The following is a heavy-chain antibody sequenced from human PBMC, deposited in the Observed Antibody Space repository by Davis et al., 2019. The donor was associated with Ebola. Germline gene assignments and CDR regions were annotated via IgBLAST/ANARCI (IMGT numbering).Heavy chain of an antibody. Sequence: GSLRLSCAVYGGSFSGYYWSWIRQPPGKGLEWIGEINHSGSTNYNPSLKSRVTISVDTSKNQFSLKLSSVTAADTAVYYCARDKYYDILTGYYNGEYYYYYYGMDVWGQGTTVTVSS. CDR1: GGSFSGYY. J-gene: IGHJ6*02. CDR3: ARDKYYDILTGYYNGEYYYYYYGMDV. V-gene: IGHV4-34*01. D-gene: IGHD3-9*01. CDR2: INHSGST.